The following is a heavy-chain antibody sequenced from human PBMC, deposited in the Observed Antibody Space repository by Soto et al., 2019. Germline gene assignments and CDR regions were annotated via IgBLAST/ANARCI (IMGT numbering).Heavy chain of an antibody. Sequence: PSETLSLTCTVSGGSISSSSYYWGWIRQPPGKGLEWIGSIYYSGSTYYNPSLKSRVTISVDTSKNQFSLKLSSVTAADTAVYYCARQARAGYGSGCVDYWGQGTLVTVSS. J-gene: IGHJ4*02. CDR3: ARQARAGYGSGCVDY. CDR1: GGSISSSSYY. V-gene: IGHV4-39*01. CDR2: IYYSGST. D-gene: IGHD6-19*01.